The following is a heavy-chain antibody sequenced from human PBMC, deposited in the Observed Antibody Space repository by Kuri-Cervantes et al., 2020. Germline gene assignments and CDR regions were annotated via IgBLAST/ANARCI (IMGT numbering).Heavy chain of an antibody. CDR1: GGSFSGYY. V-gene: IGHV4-34*01. Sequence: SETLSLTCAVYGGSFSGYYWSWIRQPPGKGLEWIGEINHSGSTNYNPSLKSRVTISVDTSKNQFSLKLSSVTAADTAVYYCARCGLGVGVWGNRGFDYWGQGTRGTASS. D-gene: IGHD3-16*01. CDR3: ARCGLGVGVWGNRGFDY. CDR2: INHSGST. J-gene: IGHJ4*02.